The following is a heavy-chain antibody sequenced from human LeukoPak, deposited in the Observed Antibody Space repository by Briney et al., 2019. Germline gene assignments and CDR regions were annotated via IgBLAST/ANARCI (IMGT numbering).Heavy chain of an antibody. CDR2: IKQDGSEK. Sequence: GGSLRLSCAASGFYFSSYWMSWVRQAPGKGLEWVADIKQDGSEKYYVDSVKGRFTISRGNAKNSLYVQMDSLRAEDTAVYYCAGGIWLGELLQNGFDYWGQGTLVTVSS. V-gene: IGHV3-7*01. D-gene: IGHD3-10*01. CDR3: AGGIWLGELLQNGFDY. J-gene: IGHJ4*02. CDR1: GFYFSSYW.